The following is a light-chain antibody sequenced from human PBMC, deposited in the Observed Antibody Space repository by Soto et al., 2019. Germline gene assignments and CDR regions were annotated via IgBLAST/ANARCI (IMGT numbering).Light chain of an antibody. CDR2: GAS. V-gene: IGKV3-15*01. CDR3: QQYNNWPPNT. CDR1: QSVSSN. Sequence: EIVMTQSPATLSVSPGERATLSCRASQSVSSNLAWYQQKPGQAPRLLIYGASTRATGIPARFSGSGSGTGFTLTLSSLQSEDFAVYYWQQYNNWPPNTFGGGTKVEIK. J-gene: IGKJ4*01.